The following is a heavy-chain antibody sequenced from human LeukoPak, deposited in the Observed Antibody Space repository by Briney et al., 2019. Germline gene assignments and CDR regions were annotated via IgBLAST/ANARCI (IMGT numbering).Heavy chain of an antibody. V-gene: IGHV4-39*01. Sequence: SETLSLTCTVSGGSISSSSYYWGWIRQPPGKGLEWFGSIYYSGITYYNPSLKSRVTISVDTSKNQFSLKLSSVTAADTAVYYCARSGRYSFWFDPWGQGTLVTVSS. D-gene: IGHD1-26*01. CDR3: ARSGRYSFWFDP. CDR1: GGSISSSSYY. CDR2: IYYSGIT. J-gene: IGHJ5*02.